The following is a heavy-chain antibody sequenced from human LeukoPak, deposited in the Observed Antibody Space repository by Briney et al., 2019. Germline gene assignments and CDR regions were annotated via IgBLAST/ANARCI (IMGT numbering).Heavy chain of an antibody. CDR2: ISSCGNTI. V-gene: IGHV3-48*03. CDR1: GFTFSSFG. D-gene: IGHD1-1*01. J-gene: IGHJ4*02. CDR3: ATRGTTATKYFEY. Sequence: GGSPRLSCAASGFTFSSFGMNWVRQAPGKGLEWVSYISSCGNTIYYADSVKGRFTISRDNSKNTLHLQMNSLRAEDTAIYYCATRGTTATKYFEYWGQGTLVTVSS.